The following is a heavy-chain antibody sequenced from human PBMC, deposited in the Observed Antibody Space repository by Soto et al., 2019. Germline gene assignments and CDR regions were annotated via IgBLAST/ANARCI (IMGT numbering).Heavy chain of an antibody. V-gene: IGHV3-23*01. D-gene: IGHD6-19*01. CDR3: AKAGGSGWFRNGMDV. J-gene: IGHJ6*02. CDR2: ISGRGGST. CDR1: GFTFRSSC. Sequence: APSLSEPATGFTFRSSCISGVRQSQGKGRGGVSAISGRGGSTYYADSVKGRFTISRDNSKNTLYLQMNSLRAEDTAVYYCAKAGGSGWFRNGMDVWGQGTTVTASS.